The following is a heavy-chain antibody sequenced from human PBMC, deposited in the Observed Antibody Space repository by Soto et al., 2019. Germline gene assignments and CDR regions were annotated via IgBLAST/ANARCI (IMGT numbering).Heavy chain of an antibody. V-gene: IGHV4-30-4*01. D-gene: IGHD3-22*01. CDR3: ARGADGSGYDFDY. J-gene: IGHJ4*02. Sequence: SETLSLTCTVSGGSISSGDYYWSWIRQPPGKGLEWIGYIYYSGSTYYNPSLKSRVTISVDTSKNQFSLKLSSVTAADTAVYYCARGADGSGYDFDYWGQGTLVTV. CDR1: GGSISSGDYY. CDR2: IYYSGST.